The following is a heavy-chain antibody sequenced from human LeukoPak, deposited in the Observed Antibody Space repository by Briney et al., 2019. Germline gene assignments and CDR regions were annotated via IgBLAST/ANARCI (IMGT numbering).Heavy chain of an antibody. CDR2: INPNSGGT. CDR3: ARDLRSWYSNDAFDI. V-gene: IGHV1-2*02. CDR1: GYTFTGYY. D-gene: IGHD6-13*01. Sequence: ASVKVSCKASGYTFTGYYMHWVRQAPGQGLEWMGWINPNSGGTNYAQKFQGRVTMTRDTSISTAYMELSRLRSDDTAVYYCARDLRSWYSNDAFDIWGQGTMVTVSS. J-gene: IGHJ3*02.